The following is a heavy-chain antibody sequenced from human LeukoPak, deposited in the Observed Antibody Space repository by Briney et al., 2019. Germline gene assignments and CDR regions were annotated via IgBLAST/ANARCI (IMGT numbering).Heavy chain of an antibody. D-gene: IGHD3-22*01. CDR2: MYSSGST. V-gene: IGHV4-4*08. J-gene: IGHJ6*03. CDR3: ARMHTYYFDRCDPRDYYYYYMDV. CDR1: GDSISDYY. Sequence: SETLSLACTVSGDSISDYYWSWIRQPPGKGLEWIGYMYSSGSTHYKPSLKSRVTISVDTSKNQLSLKLRSVSAADTAVYYCARMHTYYFDRCDPRDYYYYYMDVWGKGTSVTVSS.